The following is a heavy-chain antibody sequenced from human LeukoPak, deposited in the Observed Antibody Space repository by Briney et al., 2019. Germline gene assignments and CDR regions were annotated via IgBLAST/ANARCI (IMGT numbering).Heavy chain of an antibody. CDR3: GKGRVSE. Sequence: SGGSLRLSCAASGFPFNTQDMRWVCQAPGKGLEWVSSIHADGVGTFYADSVRGRFTISRDNSKNTLDLQMNSLRVEDTAVYYCGKGRVSEWGQGTLVTVSS. V-gene: IGHV3-23*01. D-gene: IGHD6-19*01. CDR1: GFPFNTQD. CDR2: IHADGVGT. J-gene: IGHJ4*02.